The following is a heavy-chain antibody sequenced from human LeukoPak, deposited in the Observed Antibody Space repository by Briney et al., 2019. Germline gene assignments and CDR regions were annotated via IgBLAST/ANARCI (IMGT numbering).Heavy chain of an antibody. V-gene: IGHV1-69*13. J-gene: IGHJ3*02. CDR2: IIPIFGTA. Sequence: GASVKVSCKASGGTFSSYAISWVRQAPGQGLEWMGGIIPIFGTANYAQKFQGRVTITADESTSTAYMELSSLRSEDTAVYYCARGHLKWYCSSTSCYTGGIRAFDIWGQGTMVTVSS. D-gene: IGHD2-2*02. CDR1: GGTFSSYA. CDR3: ARGHLKWYCSSTSCYTGGIRAFDI.